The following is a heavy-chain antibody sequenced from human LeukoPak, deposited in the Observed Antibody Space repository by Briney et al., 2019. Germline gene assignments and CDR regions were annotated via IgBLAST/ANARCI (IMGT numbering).Heavy chain of an antibody. CDR2: IYYSGST. V-gene: IGHV4-39*07. D-gene: IGHD4-11*01. CDR3: ARVTGGLQDNYYYYYYMDV. CDR1: GGSISSSSYY. J-gene: IGHJ6*03. Sequence: SETLSLTCTVSGGSISSSSYYWGWIRQPPGKGLEWIGSIYYSGSTYYNPSLKSRVTISVDTSKNQFSLKLSSVTAADTAVYYCARVTGGLQDNYYYYYYMDVWGKGTTVTVSS.